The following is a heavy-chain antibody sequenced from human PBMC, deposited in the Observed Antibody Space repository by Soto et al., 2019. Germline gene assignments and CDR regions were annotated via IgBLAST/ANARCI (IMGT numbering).Heavy chain of an antibody. CDR1: GYIFNNYW. J-gene: IGHJ6*02. CDR3: ARHARTKYVAVVGPYYYCGMEV. Sequence: PGESLKISCKGSGYIFNNYWIVWVRQMPGKGLEWMGIIYPGDSDVRYSPSSQGQVTISVDKSISTAYLQWSSLKASDTAVYYCARHARTKYVAVVGPYYYCGMEVWGQGTTVTVSS. V-gene: IGHV5-51*01. CDR2: IYPGDSDV. D-gene: IGHD6-19*01.